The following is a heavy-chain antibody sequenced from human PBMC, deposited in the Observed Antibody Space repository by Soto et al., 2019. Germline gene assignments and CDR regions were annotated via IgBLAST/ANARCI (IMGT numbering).Heavy chain of an antibody. V-gene: IGHV4-4*02. D-gene: IGHD6-19*01. J-gene: IGHJ5*02. Sequence: QVQLQESGPGVVKPSGTLSLTCAVSGDSISSDYWWSWVRQTPGKGLEWIGDMYHRGSTNYNPSLKSRGTISVDKSKNQFSLKLSSVTAADTAVYYCARGVAGIAGWFDPWGQGTLVTVSS. CDR1: GDSISSDYW. CDR2: MYHRGST. CDR3: ARGVAGIAGWFDP.